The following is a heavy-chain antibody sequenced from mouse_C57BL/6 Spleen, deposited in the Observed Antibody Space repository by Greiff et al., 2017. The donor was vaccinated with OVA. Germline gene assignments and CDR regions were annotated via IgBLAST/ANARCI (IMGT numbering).Heavy chain of an antibody. V-gene: IGHV1-15*01. CDR1: GYTFTDYE. CDR2: IDPETGGT. D-gene: IGHD1-1*01. CDR3: TRYLLRYSFDV. Sequence: QVQLKESGAELVRPGASVTLSCKASGYTFTDYEMHWVKQTPVHGLEWIGAIDPETGGTAYNQKFKGKAILTADKSSSTAYMELRSLTSEDSAVYYCTRYLLRYSFDVWGTGTTVTVSS. J-gene: IGHJ1*03.